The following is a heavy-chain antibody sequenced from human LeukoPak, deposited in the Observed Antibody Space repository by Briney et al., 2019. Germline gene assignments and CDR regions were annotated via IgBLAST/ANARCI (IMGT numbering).Heavy chain of an antibody. Sequence: GRSLRLSCAASGFTFSSYGMHWVRQAPGKGLEWVAVIWYDGSNKYYADSVKGRFTISRDNSENTLYLQMNSLRAEDTAVYYCARDPYGDYTFDYWGQGTLVTVSS. CDR2: IWYDGSNK. D-gene: IGHD4-17*01. J-gene: IGHJ4*02. V-gene: IGHV3-33*01. CDR3: ARDPYGDYTFDY. CDR1: GFTFSSYG.